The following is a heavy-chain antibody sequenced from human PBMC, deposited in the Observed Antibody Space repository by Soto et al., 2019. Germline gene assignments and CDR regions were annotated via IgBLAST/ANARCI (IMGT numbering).Heavy chain of an antibody. CDR3: ARDPSTYYDFWSCYPRLDY. D-gene: IGHD3-3*01. CDR2: ISAYNGNT. J-gene: IGHJ4*02. V-gene: IGHV1-18*04. CDR1: GYTFTSYG. Sequence: ASVKVSCKASGYTFTSYGISWVRQAPGKGLEWMGWISAYNGNTNYAQKLQGRVTMTTDTSTSTAYMELRRLRSDDTAVYYCARDPSTYYDFWSCYPRLDYWRQGTLVPVS.